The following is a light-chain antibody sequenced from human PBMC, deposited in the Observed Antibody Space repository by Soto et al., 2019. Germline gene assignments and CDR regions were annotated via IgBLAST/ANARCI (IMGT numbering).Light chain of an antibody. CDR2: YVS. Sequence: LTQPASVSGSPGQSITISCTGTSSDVGGYNYVSWYQQHPGKAPKLMIYYVSHRPSGVSNRFSGSKSGNTASLTISGLQAEDEADYYCSSYTSINSYVFGTGTKVTVL. V-gene: IGLV2-14*03. CDR3: SSYTSINSYV. J-gene: IGLJ1*01. CDR1: SSDVGGYNY.